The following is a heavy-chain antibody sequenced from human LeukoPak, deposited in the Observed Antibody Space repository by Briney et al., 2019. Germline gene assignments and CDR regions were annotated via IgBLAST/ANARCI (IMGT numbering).Heavy chain of an antibody. J-gene: IGHJ4*02. Sequence: SETLSLTCTVSGGSISSSSYYWGWIRQPPGKGLEWIGSIYYSGSTYYNPSLKSRVTISVDTSKNQFSLKLSSVTAADTAVYYCARGGEQLIGPLDYWGQGTLVTVSS. V-gene: IGHV4-39*07. D-gene: IGHD6-13*01. CDR2: IYYSGST. CDR1: GGSISSSSYY. CDR3: ARGGEQLIGPLDY.